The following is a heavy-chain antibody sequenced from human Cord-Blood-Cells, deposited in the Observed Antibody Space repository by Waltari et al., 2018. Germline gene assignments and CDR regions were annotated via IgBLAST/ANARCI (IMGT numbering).Heavy chain of an antibody. J-gene: IGHJ5*02. CDR1: GYTFTGYY. Sequence: QVQLVQSGAEVKKPGASVKVSCKASGYTFTGYYMHWVRQHPVQGLEWMEGINPNSGGINYSKKFQGWVTMTRETSISTAYMELSRLGSDAAAVYYCARDTSAQLEQTNWFDPWGQGTLVTVSS. V-gene: IGHV1-2*04. CDR3: ARDTSAQLEQTNWFDP. D-gene: IGHD1-1*01. CDR2: INPNSGGI.